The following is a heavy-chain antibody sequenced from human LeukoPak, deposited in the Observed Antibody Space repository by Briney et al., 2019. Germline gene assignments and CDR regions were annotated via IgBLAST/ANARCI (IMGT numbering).Heavy chain of an antibody. D-gene: IGHD3-22*01. J-gene: IGHJ4*02. CDR3: ARRPPLYDSSGYSGDY. V-gene: IGHV1-2*06. CDR2: INPNSGGT. Sequence: ASVKVSCKASGYTFTSYDINWVRQATGQGLEWMGRINPNSGGTNYAQKFQGRVTMTRDTSISTAYMELSRLRSDDTAVYYCARRPPLYDSSGYSGDYWGQGTLVTVSS. CDR1: GYTFTSYD.